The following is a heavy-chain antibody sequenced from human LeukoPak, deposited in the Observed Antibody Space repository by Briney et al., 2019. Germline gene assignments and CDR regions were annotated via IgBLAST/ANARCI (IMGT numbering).Heavy chain of an antibody. CDR1: GGSFSGYY. D-gene: IGHD3-10*01. V-gene: IGHV4-34*01. J-gene: IGHJ4*02. CDR2: INHSGST. Sequence: SETLSLTCAVYGGSFSGYYWSWIRQPPGKGLEWIGEINHSGSTNYNPSLKSRVTISVGTSKNQFSLKLSSVTAADTAVYYCARAGLLWDPDIDYWGQGTLVTVSS. CDR3: ARAGLLWDPDIDY.